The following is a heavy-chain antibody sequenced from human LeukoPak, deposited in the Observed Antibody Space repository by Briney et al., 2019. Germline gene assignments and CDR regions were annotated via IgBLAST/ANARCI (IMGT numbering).Heavy chain of an antibody. J-gene: IGHJ5*02. CDR3: ARSGSYYNWFDP. D-gene: IGHD1-26*01. Sequence: GGSLRLSCAASGFTFSSYGMSWVRQAPGKGLEWVSAISGSGGSTYYADSVKGRFTISRDNSKNTLYLQMNSLRAEDTALYYCARSGSYYNWFDPWGQGTLVTVSS. CDR2: ISGSGGST. V-gene: IGHV3-23*01. CDR1: GFTFSSYG.